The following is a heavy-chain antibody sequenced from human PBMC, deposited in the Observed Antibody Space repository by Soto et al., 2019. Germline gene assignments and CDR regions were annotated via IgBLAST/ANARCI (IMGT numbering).Heavy chain of an antibody. CDR3: ARVDRVAAAGTLIDY. V-gene: IGHV1-2*02. D-gene: IGHD6-13*01. Sequence: ASVKVSCKASGYTFTGYYMHWVRQAPGQGLEWMGWISAYNGDTNYAQKFQGRVTMTTDTSMSTAYIELSSLRSDDTAVYYCARVDRVAAAGTLIDYWGQGTLVTVSS. CDR1: GYTFTGYY. CDR2: ISAYNGDT. J-gene: IGHJ4*02.